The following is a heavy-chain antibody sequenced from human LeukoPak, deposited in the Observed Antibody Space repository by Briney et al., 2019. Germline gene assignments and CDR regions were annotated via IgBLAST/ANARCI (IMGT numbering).Heavy chain of an antibody. Sequence: GGSLRLSCAASGFTFSTYAMSWVRQAPGMGLEWVSAISGRGDTIFYADSVKGRFTVSRDNSKNTLFLQVNSLRVEDTAVYYCAKATLATTYFDSWGQGTLVIVSS. CDR1: GFTFSTYA. CDR3: AKATLATTYFDS. D-gene: IGHD5-24*01. V-gene: IGHV3-23*01. CDR2: ISGRGDTI. J-gene: IGHJ4*02.